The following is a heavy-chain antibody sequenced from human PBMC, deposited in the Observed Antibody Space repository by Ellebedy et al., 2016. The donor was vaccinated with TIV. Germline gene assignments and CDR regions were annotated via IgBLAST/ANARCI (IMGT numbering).Heavy chain of an antibody. Sequence: GESLKISCGASGFSVSRYGIHWVRQSPDKGLEWVASISYDGSEKYYAEPVKGRFSISRDNSKNTVDLQIDSLRGEETAVYYCESDYTAMVTGYFDYWGQGTLVTVSS. V-gene: IGHV3-30*03. CDR3: ESDYTAMVTGYFDY. J-gene: IGHJ4*02. CDR1: GFSVSRYG. CDR2: ISYDGSEK. D-gene: IGHD5-18*01.